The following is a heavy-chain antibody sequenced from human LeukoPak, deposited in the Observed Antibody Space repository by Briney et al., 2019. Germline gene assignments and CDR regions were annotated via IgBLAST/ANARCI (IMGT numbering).Heavy chain of an antibody. J-gene: IGHJ4*02. CDR1: GGSISSSNW. V-gene: IGHV4-4*02. CDR2: IYHSGST. D-gene: IGHD1-7*01. Sequence: PSGTLSLTCAVSGGSISSSNWWSWVRQPPGKGLEWIGEIYHSGSTNYNPSLKSRVTISVDKSKNQFSLKLSSVTAADTAVYYCARDGPTGTTHFDYWGQGTLVTVSS. CDR3: ARDGPTGTTHFDY.